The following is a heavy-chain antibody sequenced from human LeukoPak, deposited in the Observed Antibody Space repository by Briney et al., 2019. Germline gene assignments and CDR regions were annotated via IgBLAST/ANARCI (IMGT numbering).Heavy chain of an antibody. Sequence: RASVKVSCKASGYTFTGYYMHWVRQAPGQGLEWMGWINPNSGGTNYAQKFQGRVTMTRDTSISTAYMELSRLRSDDTAVYYCARDSIDCSGGSCYESLGYFDYWRQRTLVTVSS. CDR3: ARDSIDCSGGSCYESLGYFDY. V-gene: IGHV1-2*02. J-gene: IGHJ4*02. CDR2: INPNSGGT. CDR1: GYTFTGYY. D-gene: IGHD2-15*01.